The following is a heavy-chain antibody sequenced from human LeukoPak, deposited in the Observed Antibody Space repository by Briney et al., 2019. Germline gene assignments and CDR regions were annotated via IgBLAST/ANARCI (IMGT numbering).Heavy chain of an antibody. CDR1: GFTFSSYW. J-gene: IGHJ4*02. D-gene: IGHD3-9*01. CDR2: INSDGSST. V-gene: IGHV3-74*01. CDR3: ARSSLNYDILTGYYSYGVDY. Sequence: GGSLRLSCAASGFTFSSYWMHWVRQAPGKGLVWVSRINSDGSSTSYAGSVKGRFTISRDNAKNTLYLQMNSLRAEDTAVYYCARSSLNYDILTGYYSYGVDYWGQGTLVTVSS.